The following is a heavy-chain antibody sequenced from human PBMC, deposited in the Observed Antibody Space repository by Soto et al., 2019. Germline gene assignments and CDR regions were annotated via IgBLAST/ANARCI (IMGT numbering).Heavy chain of an antibody. CDR3: AKDEGSGSYYNSRFTPLDMIVGWPIDY. CDR2: VYYSGTT. Sequence: NPSETLSLTCTVSGGSIDSGDYYWSWIRQPPGKGLEWIGYVYYSGTTNYNPFLKSRVTLSLDKSKNQFSLKMNSVTAADTAVYYCAKDEGSGSYYNSRFTPLDMIVGWPIDYWGQGTLVTVSS. V-gene: IGHV4-61*08. D-gene: IGHD3-10*01. J-gene: IGHJ4*02. CDR1: GGSIDSGDYY.